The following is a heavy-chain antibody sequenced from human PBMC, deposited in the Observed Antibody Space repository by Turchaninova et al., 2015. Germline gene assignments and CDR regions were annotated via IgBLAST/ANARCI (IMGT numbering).Heavy chain of an antibody. D-gene: IGHD4-17*01. J-gene: IGHJ5*02. CDR3: TRQGGDYRGSSWFHL. Sequence: GGSLKLSCAASGFTVSGSAVHWVRQASGKGLEWVGRIRSKSNNYATAYAEPVKGRVTISRDDSENTAYLQMNGLQTEDTAVYYCTRQGGDYRGSSWFHLWGQGTLVTVPS. CDR2: IRSKSNNYAT. CDR1: GFTVSGSA. V-gene: IGHV3-73*01.